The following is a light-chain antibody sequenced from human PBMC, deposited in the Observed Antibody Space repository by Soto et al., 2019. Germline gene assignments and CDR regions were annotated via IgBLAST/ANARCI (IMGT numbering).Light chain of an antibody. CDR2: EVT. V-gene: IGLV2-14*01. CDR1: SSDVGGYNY. CDR3: PSFTTSSTYV. Sequence: QSALTQPASVSGSPGQSITISCTGTSSDVGGYNYVSWYQQHPGKAPKLMIYEVTNRPSGVSNRFSGSKSGNTASLTISGIQAEEEADYYCPSFTTSSTYVFGTGTKLTVL. J-gene: IGLJ1*01.